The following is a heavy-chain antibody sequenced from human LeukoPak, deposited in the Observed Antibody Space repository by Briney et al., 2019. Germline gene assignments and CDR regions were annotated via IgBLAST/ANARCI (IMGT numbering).Heavy chain of an antibody. J-gene: IGHJ4*02. Sequence: PSETLSLTCTVSDDSISGYYWSWIRQPPGKALEWVGYSFYTGSTNYNPSLKSRVTISVDTSKNHFSLKLSSVTAADTAVYYCARHHHYTSGFDYWGQGTLVTVSS. CDR1: DDSISGYY. CDR3: ARHHHYTSGFDY. V-gene: IGHV4-59*01. D-gene: IGHD6-19*01. CDR2: SFYTGST.